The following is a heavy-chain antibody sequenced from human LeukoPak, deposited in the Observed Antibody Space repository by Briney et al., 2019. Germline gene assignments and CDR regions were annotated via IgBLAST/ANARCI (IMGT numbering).Heavy chain of an antibody. J-gene: IGHJ4*02. CDR2: ISGSGGST. V-gene: IGHV3-23*01. D-gene: IGHD6-19*01. Sequence: GGSLRLSCAASGFTFSSYAMSWVRQAPGKGLEWVSAISGSGGSTYYADSVKGRYTISRDNSKNTLYLQMNSLRAEDTAVYYCANTQGQWLVPFDYWGQGTLVTVSS. CDR3: ANTQGQWLVPFDY. CDR1: GFTFSSYA.